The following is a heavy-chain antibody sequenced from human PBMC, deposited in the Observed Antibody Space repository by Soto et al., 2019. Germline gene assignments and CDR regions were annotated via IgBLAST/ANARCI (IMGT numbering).Heavy chain of an antibody. CDR2: INHSGST. D-gene: IGHD2-15*01. J-gene: IGHJ5*02. CDR1: GGSFSGYY. CDR3: ARRVVVAATNLLRWFDP. V-gene: IGHV4-34*01. Sequence: SETLSLTCAVYGGSFSGYYWSWIRQPPGKGLEWIGEINHSGSTNYNPSLKSRVTISVDTSKNQFSLKLSSVTAADTAVYYCARRVVVAATNLLRWFDPWGQGTLVTVSS.